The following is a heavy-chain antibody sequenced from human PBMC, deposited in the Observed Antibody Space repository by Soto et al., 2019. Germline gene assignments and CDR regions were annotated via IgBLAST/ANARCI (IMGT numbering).Heavy chain of an antibody. J-gene: IGHJ5*02. CDR1: GGSISSYY. D-gene: IGHD3-9*01. V-gene: IGHV4-59*01. CDR3: ASMGDILTGYNWFDP. Sequence: SETLSLTCTVSGGSISSYYWSWIRQPPGKGLEWIGYIYYSGSTNYNPSLKSRVTISVDTSKNQSSLKLSSVTAADTAVYYCASMGDILTGYNWFDPWGQGTLVTVSS. CDR2: IYYSGST.